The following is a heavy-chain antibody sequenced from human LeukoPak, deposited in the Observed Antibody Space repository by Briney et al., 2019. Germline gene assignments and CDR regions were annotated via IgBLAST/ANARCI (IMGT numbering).Heavy chain of an antibody. V-gene: IGHV1-2*06. CDR3: ARDCCSSTSCLFDY. CDR2: INPNSGDT. CDR1: GYTFAGYH. Sequence: ASVKVSCKASGYTFAGYHMHWVRRAPGQGLEWMGRINPNSGDTNYAQKFQGRVTMTRDTSISTAYMELSRLRSDDTAVYYCARDCCSSTSCLFDYWGQGTLVTVSS. D-gene: IGHD2-2*01. J-gene: IGHJ4*02.